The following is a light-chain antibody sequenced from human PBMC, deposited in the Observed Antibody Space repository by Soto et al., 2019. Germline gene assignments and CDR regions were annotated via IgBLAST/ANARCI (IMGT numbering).Light chain of an antibody. CDR1: SSDVGGYNY. Sequence: QSALTQPASVSGSPGQSITISCTGTSSDVGGYNYVSWYQQHPGKAPKLMIYDVSNRPSGVSNRFSGSKSGNTASLTISGLQAEVEAEYYCSSYTTSSTYVFGTGTKLTVL. CDR3: SSYTTSSTYV. CDR2: DVS. V-gene: IGLV2-14*03. J-gene: IGLJ1*01.